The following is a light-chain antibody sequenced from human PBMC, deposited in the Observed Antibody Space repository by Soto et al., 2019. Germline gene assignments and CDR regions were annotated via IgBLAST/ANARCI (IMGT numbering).Light chain of an antibody. Sequence: QSALTQPASVSGSPGQSSTISCTGTSSDIGDYNYVSWFQQHPGKAPKLMIYDVSNRPSGVSNRFAGSKSGNTASLTISGLQAEDEADYYCSSYTSSSTLDVFGTGTKLTVL. CDR3: SSYTSSSTLDV. CDR2: DVS. J-gene: IGLJ1*01. CDR1: SSDIGDYNY. V-gene: IGLV2-14*03.